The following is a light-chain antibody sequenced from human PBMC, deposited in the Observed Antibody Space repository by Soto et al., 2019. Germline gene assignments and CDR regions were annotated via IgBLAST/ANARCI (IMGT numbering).Light chain of an antibody. CDR1: QSISSW. CDR2: DAS. Sequence: QMTQSPSTLPASVGDRVTITWRASQSISSWLAWYQQKPGKAPKLLIYDASSLESGVPSRFRGSGSGTEFILTINNLQPEDFESYFCLQVYSFPQTFGLGTKVDIK. J-gene: IGKJ1*01. CDR3: LQVYSFPQT. V-gene: IGKV1-5*01.